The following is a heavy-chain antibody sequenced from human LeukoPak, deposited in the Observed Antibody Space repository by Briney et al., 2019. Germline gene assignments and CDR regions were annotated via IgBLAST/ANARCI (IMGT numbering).Heavy chain of an antibody. V-gene: IGHV3-66*01. CDR3: AKGHGAYSSVPYRYFGMDV. CDR2: MYGGGST. CDR1: GFIVSNNY. D-gene: IGHD6-25*01. Sequence: PGGSLRLSCAASGFIVSNNYMSWVRQAPGKGLEWVSVMYGGGSTYYADSVKGRFTISRDSPTNMVFLEMNSQRAEDTAVYYCAKGHGAYSSVPYRYFGMDVWGQGTTVAVSS. J-gene: IGHJ6*02.